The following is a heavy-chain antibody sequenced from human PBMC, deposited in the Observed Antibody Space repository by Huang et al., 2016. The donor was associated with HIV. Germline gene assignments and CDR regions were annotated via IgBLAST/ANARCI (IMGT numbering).Heavy chain of an antibody. Sequence: QVQLVQSGAEVKKPGASVKVSCKVSGYTLPELSIPWVRQAAGQGREWMGCFAPEHGETIYAKNFQGRVTMTEDTSTDTAYMELHSLRPEDTAVYYCAAGYDTYYDIWGQGTMVIASS. V-gene: IGHV1-24*01. D-gene: IGHD2-21*01. CDR2: FAPEHGET. CDR1: GYTLPELS. CDR3: AAGYDTYYDI. J-gene: IGHJ3*02.